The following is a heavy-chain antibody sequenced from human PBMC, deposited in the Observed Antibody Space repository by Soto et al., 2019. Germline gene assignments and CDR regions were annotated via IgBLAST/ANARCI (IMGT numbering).Heavy chain of an antibody. Sequence: GGSLRLSCAASGFTFSSYAMSWVRQAPGKGLEWVSAISGSGGSTYYADSVKGRFTISRDNSKNTLYLQMNSLRAEDTAVYYCAKETRLRFLDLYIRFDPWGQGTLVTVSS. J-gene: IGHJ5*02. CDR3: AKETRLRFLDLYIRFDP. D-gene: IGHD3-3*01. V-gene: IGHV3-23*01. CDR2: ISGSGGST. CDR1: GFTFSSYA.